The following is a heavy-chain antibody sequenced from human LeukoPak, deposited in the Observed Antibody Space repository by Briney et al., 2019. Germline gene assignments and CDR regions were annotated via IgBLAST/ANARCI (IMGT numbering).Heavy chain of an antibody. J-gene: IGHJ4*02. V-gene: IGHV3-23*01. CDR1: GFTFNDYY. CDR2: ISGSGGST. CDR3: ASTGARYYYDSSGYYSFDY. D-gene: IGHD3-22*01. Sequence: GGSLRLSCAASGFTFNDYYMSWIRQAPGKGLEWVSAISGSGGSTYYADSVKGRFTISRDNSKNTLYLQMNSLRAEDTAVYYCASTGARYYYDSSGYYSFDYWGQGTLVTVSS.